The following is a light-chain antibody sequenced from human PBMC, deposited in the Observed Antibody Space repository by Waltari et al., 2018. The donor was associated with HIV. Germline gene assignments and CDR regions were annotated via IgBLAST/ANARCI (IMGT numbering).Light chain of an antibody. V-gene: IGLV1-51*01. J-gene: IGLJ3*02. CDR2: DSN. CDR1: RPNIGNNY. CDR3: VTWDFSLSAVV. Sequence: QSVLTQPPSVSAAPGQKVFIPCSGSRPNIGNNYVSWYQQLPGTAPKLLMYDSNKRPSGIPDRFSGSKSGTSATLAITGLQTGDEADYYCVTWDFSLSAVVFGGGTKLTVL.